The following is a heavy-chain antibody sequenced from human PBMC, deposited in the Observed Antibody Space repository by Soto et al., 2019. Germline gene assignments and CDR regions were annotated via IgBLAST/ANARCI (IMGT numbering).Heavy chain of an antibody. CDR1: GGSISSGGYY. D-gene: IGHD3-22*01. CDR2: IYYSGST. CDR3: ARAYYYDSSGYYSIFDY. V-gene: IGHV4-31*03. J-gene: IGHJ4*02. Sequence: SETLSLTCTVSGGSISSGGYYWSWIRQHPGKGLECIGYIYYSGSTYYNPSLKSRVTISVDTSKNQFSLKLSSVTAADTAVYYCARAYYYDSSGYYSIFDYWGQGTLVTVSS.